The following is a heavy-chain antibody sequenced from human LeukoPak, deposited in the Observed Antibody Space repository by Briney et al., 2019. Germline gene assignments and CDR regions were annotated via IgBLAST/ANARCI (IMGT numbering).Heavy chain of an antibody. J-gene: IGHJ6*03. D-gene: IGHD1-7*01. Sequence: EASVKVSCKASGGTFSSYTISWVRQAPGQGLEWMGRIIPILGIANYAQKFQGRVTITADKSTSTAYMELSSLRSEDTAVYYCARGGWNYASPYYYYMDVWGKGTTVTVSS. CDR2: IIPILGIA. V-gene: IGHV1-69*02. CDR1: GGTFSSYT. CDR3: ARGGWNYASPYYYYMDV.